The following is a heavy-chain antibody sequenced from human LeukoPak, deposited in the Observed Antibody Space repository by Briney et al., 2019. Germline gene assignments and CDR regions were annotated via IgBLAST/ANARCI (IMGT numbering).Heavy chain of an antibody. CDR1: GFTFSSYA. CDR3: ASLVRGVIPSMEFDP. V-gene: IGHV3-23*01. Sequence: GGSLRLSCAASGFTFSSYAMSWFRQAPGKGLEWVSAISGSGGSTYYADSVKGRFTISRDNSKNTLYLQMNSLRAEDTAVYYCASLVRGVIPSMEFDPWGQGTLVTVSS. CDR2: ISGSGGST. J-gene: IGHJ5*02. D-gene: IGHD3-10*01.